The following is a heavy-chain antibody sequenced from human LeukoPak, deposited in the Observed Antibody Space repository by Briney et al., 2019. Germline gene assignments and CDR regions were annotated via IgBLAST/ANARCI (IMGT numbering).Heavy chain of an antibody. CDR2: IYYSGST. CDR3: ARLRWELPGFDAFDI. D-gene: IGHD1-26*01. J-gene: IGHJ3*02. Sequence: SETLSLTCTVSGGSISSGGYYWSWIRQHPGKGLEWIGYIYYSGSTYYNPSLKSRVTISVDTSKNQFSLKLSSVTAADTAVYYCARLRWELPGFDAFDIWGQGTMVTVSS. V-gene: IGHV4-31*03. CDR1: GGSISSGGYY.